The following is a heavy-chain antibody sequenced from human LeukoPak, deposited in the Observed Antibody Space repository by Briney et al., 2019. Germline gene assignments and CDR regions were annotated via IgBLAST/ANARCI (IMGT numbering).Heavy chain of an antibody. V-gene: IGHV1-8*01. CDR1: GYTFTSYD. D-gene: IGHD3-10*01. Sequence: ASVKVSCKASGYTFTSYDINWVRQATGQGLEWMGWMNPNSGNTGYAQKFQGRVTMTRNTSISTAYMELSSLRSEDTAVYYCARGRSGLYYGSGSYEDYWGQGTLVTVSS. CDR2: MNPNSGNT. J-gene: IGHJ4*02. CDR3: ARGRSGLYYGSGSYEDY.